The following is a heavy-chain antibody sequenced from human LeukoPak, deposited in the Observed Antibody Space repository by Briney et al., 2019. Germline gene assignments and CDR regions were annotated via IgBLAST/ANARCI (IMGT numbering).Heavy chain of an antibody. CDR2: INPNSGGT. V-gene: IGHV1-2*02. Sequence: ASVTVSCKASGYTFTGYYMHWVRQAPGQGLEWMGWINPNSGGTNYAQKFQGRVTMTRDTSISTAYMELSRLRSDDTAVYYCARIQDPDYDILTGYGYWGQGTLVTVSS. J-gene: IGHJ4*02. D-gene: IGHD3-9*01. CDR1: GYTFTGYY. CDR3: ARIQDPDYDILTGYGY.